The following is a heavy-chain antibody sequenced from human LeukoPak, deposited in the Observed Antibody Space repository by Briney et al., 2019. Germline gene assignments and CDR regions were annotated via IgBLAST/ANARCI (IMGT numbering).Heavy chain of an antibody. CDR2: IYYSGST. CDR3: ARDLSEFVY. J-gene: IGHJ4*02. Sequence: PSETLSLTCTVSGGSISSYYWSWIRQPPGKGLDWIGYIYYSGSTNYTPSLESRVTISVDTSKNQFSLKLSSVTAADTAVYYCARDLSEFVYWREVTLVTLSS. CDR1: GGSISSYY. D-gene: IGHD3-3*01. V-gene: IGHV4-59*01.